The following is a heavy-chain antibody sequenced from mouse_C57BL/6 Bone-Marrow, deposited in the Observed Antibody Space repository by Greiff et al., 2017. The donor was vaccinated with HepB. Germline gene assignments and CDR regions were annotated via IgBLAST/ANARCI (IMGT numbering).Heavy chain of an antibody. V-gene: IGHV5-4*03. Sequence: EVKLVESGGGLVKPGGSLKLSCAASGFTFSSYAMSWVRQTPEKRLEWVATISDGGSYTYYPDNVKGRFTISRDNAKNHLYLQMSHLKSEDTAMYYCARSQIYYGNLFDYWGQGTTLTVSS. J-gene: IGHJ2*01. CDR2: ISDGGSYT. D-gene: IGHD2-1*01. CDR1: GFTFSSYA. CDR3: ARSQIYYGNLFDY.